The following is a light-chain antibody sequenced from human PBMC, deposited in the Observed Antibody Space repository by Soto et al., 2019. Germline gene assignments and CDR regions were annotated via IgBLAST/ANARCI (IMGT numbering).Light chain of an antibody. V-gene: IGKV3-20*01. CDR3: QQVGNSPQT. CDR1: QSLSNNIY. J-gene: IGKJ5*01. CDR2: SAY. Sequence: DIVLPQSPCTLSLSPGARATLSCRASQSLSNNIYLAWYQQKPGKAPRLLIYSAYSMDTGIPNRFSGSDSGTDFTLTISRLEPEDFAVYYCQQVGNSPQTFGQGTRLEIK.